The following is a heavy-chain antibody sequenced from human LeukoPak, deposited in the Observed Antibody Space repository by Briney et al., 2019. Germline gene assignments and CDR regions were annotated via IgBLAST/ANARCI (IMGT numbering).Heavy chain of an antibody. Sequence: PGGSLRLSCASSGFIFGSHRMSWVRQAPGKGLEWVANIGQDGTGTFYADSLKGRFTISRDNAKNLLYLQMNSLRAEDTAVYYCAKVSRGGSYHNNYFDYWGQGTLVTVSS. CDR3: AKVSRGGSYHNNYFDY. D-gene: IGHD1-26*01. V-gene: IGHV3-7*03. J-gene: IGHJ4*02. CDR1: GFIFGSHR. CDR2: IGQDGTGT.